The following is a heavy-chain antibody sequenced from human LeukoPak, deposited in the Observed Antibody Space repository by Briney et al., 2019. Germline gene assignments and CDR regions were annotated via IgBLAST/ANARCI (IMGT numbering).Heavy chain of an antibody. V-gene: IGHV4-39*01. D-gene: IGHD2/OR15-2a*01. J-gene: IGHJ4*02. CDR3: ARHVCSTILRPHRQYYFDY. CDR1: GGSISSSSYY. Sequence: SETLSLTCTVSGGSISSSSYYWGWIRQPPGKGPEWIGSIYYSGSTYYNPSLKSRVTISVDTSKNQFSLELSSVTAADTAVYYCARHVCSTILRPHRQYYFDYWGQGTLVTVSS. CDR2: IYYSGST.